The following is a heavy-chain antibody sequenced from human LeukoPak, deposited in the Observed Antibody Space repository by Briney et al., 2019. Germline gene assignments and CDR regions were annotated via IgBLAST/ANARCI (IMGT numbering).Heavy chain of an antibody. CDR1: GGSITSYY. J-gene: IGHJ5*02. Sequence: PETLSLTCTVPGGSITSYYSSWIRHPPGTGLEWIGYIYYSGNTNYNTSPTRRATISVAKSNNQFSLKLSSVTAGDTAVYYCARESFDWLANWFDPWGQGTLVTVSS. CDR3: ARESFDWLANWFDP. CDR2: IYYSGNT. V-gene: IGHV4-59*01. D-gene: IGHD3-9*01.